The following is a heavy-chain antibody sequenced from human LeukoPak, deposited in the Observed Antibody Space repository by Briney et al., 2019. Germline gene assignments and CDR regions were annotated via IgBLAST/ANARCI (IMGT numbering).Heavy chain of an antibody. J-gene: IGHJ4*02. Sequence: GSLRLXXAASGFXXSSYSXNXVRQAPGKGLEWVSSISSSSSYIYYADSVKGRFTISRDNAKNSLYLQMNSLRAEDTAVYYCARDQDYGDSIDYWGQGTLVTVSS. CDR3: ARDQDYGDSIDY. CDR1: GFXXSSYS. CDR2: ISSSSSYI. V-gene: IGHV3-21*01. D-gene: IGHD4-17*01.